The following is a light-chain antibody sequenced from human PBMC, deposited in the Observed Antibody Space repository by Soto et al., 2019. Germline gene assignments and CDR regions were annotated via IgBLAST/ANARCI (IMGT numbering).Light chain of an antibody. CDR3: QQLRMYPST. J-gene: IGKJ4*01. CDR2: AAS. CDR1: QDIAIY. Sequence: IQLTQSPSSLSASVGDIFTITCRASQDIAIYLAWNQQKPGEAPKLLIYAASTLYGGVPSRFSGSGSGTDFALTITSLQAEDFATYYCQQLRMYPSTFGGGTKVDIK. V-gene: IGKV1-9*01.